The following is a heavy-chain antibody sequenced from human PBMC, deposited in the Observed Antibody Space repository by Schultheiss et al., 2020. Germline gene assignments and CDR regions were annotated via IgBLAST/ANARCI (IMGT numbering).Heavy chain of an antibody. V-gene: IGHV6-1*01. D-gene: IGHD6-19*01. J-gene: IGHJ2*01. CDR3: ARAPIAQWLITWYFDL. CDR1: GDSISSSSAG. CDR2: TFYRSRWNN. Sequence: SQTLSLTCAISGDSISSSSAGWNWIRQSPSRGLEWLGRTFYRSRWNNDYAVSVKSRVTITPDPSKNQFSLQLNSVTPDDTAVYYCARAPIAQWLITWYFDLWGRGTLVTVSS.